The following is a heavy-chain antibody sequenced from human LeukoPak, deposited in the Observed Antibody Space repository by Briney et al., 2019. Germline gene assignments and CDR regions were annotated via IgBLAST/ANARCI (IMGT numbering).Heavy chain of an antibody. CDR2: IYYSETT. J-gene: IGHJ4*02. CDR1: GGSINSANYY. Sequence: SETLSLTCTVSGGSINSANYYWGWLRHPPGKGLEWIGSIYYSETTYDNPSLKSRVTISVDTSKNQLSLKLSSVTAADTAVYYCARGGSRYSSGWYVYWGQGTLVTVSS. CDR3: ARGGSRYSSGWYVY. V-gene: IGHV4-39*07. D-gene: IGHD6-19*01.